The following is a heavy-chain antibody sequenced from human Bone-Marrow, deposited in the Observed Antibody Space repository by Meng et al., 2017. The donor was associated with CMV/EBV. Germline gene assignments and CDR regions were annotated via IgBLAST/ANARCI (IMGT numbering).Heavy chain of an antibody. CDR3: STADIAAAGTGWYYFDY. D-gene: IGHD6-13*01. CDR2: ISGSGGST. J-gene: IGHJ4*02. CDR1: GFTFSSYA. V-gene: IGHV3-23*01. Sequence: GGSLRLSCAASGFTFSSYAMSWVRQAPGKGLEWVSAISGSGGSTYYMDSVQGRFTISRDNAKNSLYLQMNSLRAEDTAVYYCSTADIAAAGTGWYYFDYWGQGTLVTVSS.